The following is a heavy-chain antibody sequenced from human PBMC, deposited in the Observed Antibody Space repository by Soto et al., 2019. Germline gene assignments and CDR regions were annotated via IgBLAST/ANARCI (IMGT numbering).Heavy chain of an antibody. CDR2: INPNNGDT. V-gene: IGHV1-2*02. CDR1: GYAFTGHY. D-gene: IGHD2-2*01. Sequence: ASVKVSCKASGYAFTGHYMHWVRQAPGQGLEWMGWINPNNGDTIYAQKFQGRVTMTRDTSISTAYMELSRLRSDDTAVYYCARWKRSSKDYYYYYGMDVWGQGTTVTVSS. J-gene: IGHJ6*02. CDR3: ARWKRSSKDYYYYYGMDV.